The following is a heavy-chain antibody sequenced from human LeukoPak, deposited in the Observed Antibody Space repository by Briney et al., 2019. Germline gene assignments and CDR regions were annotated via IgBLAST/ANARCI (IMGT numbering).Heavy chain of an antibody. Sequence: GESLKISSKGSGYRFANYWIGWCRHMPGKDLEWMGIIYPGDSDTRCSPSSQGHVTNSADKSISTAFLQWSSLQASDTAMDYCARLGGNYYDSSGYYPADYWGQGTLVTVSS. D-gene: IGHD3-22*01. CDR2: IYPGDSDT. J-gene: IGHJ4*02. CDR3: ARLGGNYYDSSGYYPADY. V-gene: IGHV5-51*01. CDR1: GYRFANYW.